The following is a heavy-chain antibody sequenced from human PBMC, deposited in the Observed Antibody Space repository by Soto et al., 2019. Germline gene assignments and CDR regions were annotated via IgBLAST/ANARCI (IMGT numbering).Heavy chain of an antibody. Sequence: LRLSVTASGXMFGSYWMTWVRHVPGKGLQWVANIKRDGSEKYYVDFVKGRFTISRDNADNSVFLDMNNLRVDDTATYYCARVRATDYEIDYWGQGALVTVSS. CDR1: GXMFGSYW. CDR3: ARVRATDYEIDY. D-gene: IGHD4-17*01. CDR2: IKRDGSEK. V-gene: IGHV3-7*03. J-gene: IGHJ4*02.